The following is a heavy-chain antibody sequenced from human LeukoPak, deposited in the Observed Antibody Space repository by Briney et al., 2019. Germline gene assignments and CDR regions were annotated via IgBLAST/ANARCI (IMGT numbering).Heavy chain of an antibody. V-gene: IGHV4-59*04. D-gene: IGHD1-26*01. Sequence: PSETLSLTCTVSGGSISSYYWGWIRQPPGKGLEWIGSIYHSGSTYYNPSLKSRVTISVDTSKNQFSLKLSSVTAADTAVYYCASLRERSYYARGFDYWGQGTLVTVSS. CDR3: ASLRERSYYARGFDY. J-gene: IGHJ4*02. CDR2: IYHSGST. CDR1: GGSISSYY.